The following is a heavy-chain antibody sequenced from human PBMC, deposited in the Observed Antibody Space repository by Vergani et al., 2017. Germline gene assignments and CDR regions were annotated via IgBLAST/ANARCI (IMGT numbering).Heavy chain of an antibody. V-gene: IGHV4-61*02. CDR2: IYTSGST. CDR3: ARRRAAAAGYYYYGMDV. J-gene: IGHJ6*02. D-gene: IGHD6-13*01. Sequence: QVQLQESGPGLVKPSQTLSLTCTVSGGSISSGSYYWSWIRQPAGKGLEWIGRIYTSGSTNYNPSLKSRVTMSVDTSKNQFSLKLSSVTAADTAVYYCARRRAAAAGYYYYGMDVWGQGP. CDR1: GGSISSGSYY.